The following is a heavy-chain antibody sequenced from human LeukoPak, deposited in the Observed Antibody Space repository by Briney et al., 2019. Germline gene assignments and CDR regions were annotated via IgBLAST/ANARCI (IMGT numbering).Heavy chain of an antibody. J-gene: IGHJ4*02. V-gene: IGHV3-21*04. Sequence: GGSLRLSCAASGFTFSSYSMNWVRQAPGKGLEWVSSISSSSSYIYYADSVKGRFTISRDNAKNSLYLQMNSLRAEDTAVYYCARDRVYDILTGYYDYWGQGTLVTVSS. CDR1: GFTFSSYS. D-gene: IGHD3-9*01. CDR3: ARDRVYDILTGYYDY. CDR2: ISSSSSYI.